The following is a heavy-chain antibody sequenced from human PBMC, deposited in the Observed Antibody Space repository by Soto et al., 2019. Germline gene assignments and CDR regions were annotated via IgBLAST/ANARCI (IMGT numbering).Heavy chain of an antibody. J-gene: IGHJ5*02. CDR1: GYTFTSYG. D-gene: IGHD2-2*02. Sequence: QVQRVQSGAEVKKPGASVKVSCKASGYTFTSYGISLVRQAPGQGLEWMGWISAYNGNTNYAQKLQGRVTMTTDTSTSTAYMKLRRLRSDDTAVYYCARVKVVPAAIRGNWFDPWGQGTLVTVSS. CDR3: ARVKVVPAAIRGNWFDP. V-gene: IGHV1-18*04. CDR2: ISAYNGNT.